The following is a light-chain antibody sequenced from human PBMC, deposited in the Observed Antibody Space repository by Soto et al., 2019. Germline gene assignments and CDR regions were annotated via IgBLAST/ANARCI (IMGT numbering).Light chain of an antibody. CDR2: DVT. J-gene: IGLJ2*01. Sequence: QSALTQPASVSGSPGQSITISCTGSSSDVGGYDYVSWYQQHPGKAPKLTIYDVTNRPSEISNRFSGSRSGNTASLTISGLQAEDEADYYCTSYTTSSTVVFGGGTKLTVL. CDR1: SSDVGGYDY. CDR3: TSYTTSSTVV. V-gene: IGLV2-14*01.